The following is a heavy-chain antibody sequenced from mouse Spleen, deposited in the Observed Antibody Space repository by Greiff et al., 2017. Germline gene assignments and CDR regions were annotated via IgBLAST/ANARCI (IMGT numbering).Heavy chain of an antibody. CDR3: TKFYDYDEWFAY. CDR2: IDPETGGT. Sequence: QVQLQQSGAELVRPGASVTLSCKASGYTFTDYEMHWVKQTPVHGLEWIGAIDPETGGTAYNQKFKGKAILTADKSSSTAYMELRSLTSEDSAVYYCTKFYDYDEWFAYWGQGTLVTVSA. V-gene: IGHV1-15*01. CDR1: GYTFTDYE. D-gene: IGHD2-4*01. J-gene: IGHJ3*01.